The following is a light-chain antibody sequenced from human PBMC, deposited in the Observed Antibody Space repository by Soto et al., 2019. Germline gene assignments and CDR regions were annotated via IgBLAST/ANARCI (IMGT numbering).Light chain of an antibody. J-gene: IGKJ3*01. CDR2: AAS. Sequence: DIQMTQSPSSLSASLGDRITITCRASQVIRNDLGWYQQKPGKAPKRLIYAASTLQSGVPSRFSGSGSGTEFTLTISSLQPEDFATYYCQQYSTSARLTFGPGTKVDI. CDR1: QVIRND. V-gene: IGKV1-17*01. CDR3: QQYSTSARLT.